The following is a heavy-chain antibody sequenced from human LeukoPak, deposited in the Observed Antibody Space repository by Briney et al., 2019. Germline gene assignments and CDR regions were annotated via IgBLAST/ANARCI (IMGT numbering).Heavy chain of an antibody. CDR1: GGSISNNY. D-gene: IGHD2-2*03. CDR3: AKSLLGSTDDAFDI. Sequence: SETLSLTCTVSGGSISNNYWSWIRQPPGKGLEWIGSLYYSGSTYYNPSLRSRVTISVDTSKNQFSLKLTSVTAADTAVYYCAKSLLGSTDDAFDIWGQGTMVTVSS. CDR2: LYYSGST. V-gene: IGHV4-59*05. J-gene: IGHJ3*02.